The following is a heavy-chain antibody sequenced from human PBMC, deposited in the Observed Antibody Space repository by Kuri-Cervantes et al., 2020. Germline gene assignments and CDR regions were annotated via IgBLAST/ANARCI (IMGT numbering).Heavy chain of an antibody. CDR2: ISYDGSNK. CDR1: GFTFSSYG. Sequence: GGSLRLSCAASGFTFSSYGMHWVRQAPGKGLEWVAVISYDGSNKYYADSVKGRFTISRDNSKNTLYLQMNSLRAEDTAVYYCAKEDYAMNYWGQGTLVTVSS. V-gene: IGHV3-30*18. CDR3: AKEDYAMNY. J-gene: IGHJ4*02. D-gene: IGHD3-16*01.